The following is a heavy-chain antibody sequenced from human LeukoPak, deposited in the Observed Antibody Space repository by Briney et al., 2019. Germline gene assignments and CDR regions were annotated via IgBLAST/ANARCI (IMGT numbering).Heavy chain of an antibody. CDR3: AKTSDSSWYFNY. D-gene: IGHD6-13*01. CDR2: IRCSCGST. Sequence: GGSLRLSCAASGFTFSSYAMSWVSQAPGKGLEWVSAIRCSCGSTYYAESVKGRFTISGDNSKNTLYLQMNSLRAEDTAVYYCAKTSDSSWYFNYWGQGTLVTVSS. V-gene: IGHV3-23*01. J-gene: IGHJ4*02. CDR1: GFTFSSYA.